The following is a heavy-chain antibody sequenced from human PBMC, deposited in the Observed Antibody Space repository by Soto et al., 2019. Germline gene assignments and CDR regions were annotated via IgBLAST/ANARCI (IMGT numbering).Heavy chain of an antibody. CDR3: ARPSGGYGDYAWSLAY. Sequence: QVQLVQSGAEVKKPGASVKVSCKASGYAFGGYAISWVRQAPGQGLEWMGWVSAYSGHTDYAQNLQGRDSMTTETSPRTAYMELGSLTSDDTAVYYCARPSGGYGDYAWSLAYWGQGTLVTVSS. CDR2: VSAYSGHT. CDR1: GYAFGGYA. J-gene: IGHJ4*02. V-gene: IGHV1-18*04. D-gene: IGHD4-17*01.